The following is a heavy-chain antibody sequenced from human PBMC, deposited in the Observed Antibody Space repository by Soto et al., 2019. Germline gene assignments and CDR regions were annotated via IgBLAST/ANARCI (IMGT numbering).Heavy chain of an antibody. CDR3: AKDASRGTVVS. J-gene: IGHJ4*02. V-gene: IGHV1-69*06. Sequence: QVQLVQSGAEVKKPGSSVKVSCKASGGTFSSYAISWVRQAPGQGLEWMRGIIPIFGKANYAHKFQGRVTITADKSTSTAYMELSSLRSEDSAVYYCAKDASRGTVVSWGQGPLVTVSS. D-gene: IGHD2-15*01. CDR2: IIPIFGKA. CDR1: GGTFSSYA.